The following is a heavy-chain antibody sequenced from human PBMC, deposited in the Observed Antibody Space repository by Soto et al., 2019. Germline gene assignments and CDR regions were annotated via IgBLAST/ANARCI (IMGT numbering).Heavy chain of an antibody. CDR3: ARDKNSSSEDAFDI. V-gene: IGHV4-4*02. J-gene: IGHJ3*02. CDR2: IYHSGST. Sequence: SETLSLTCAVSGGSISSSNWWSWVRQPPGKGLEWIGEIYHSGSTNYNPSLKSRVTISVDKSKNQFSLKLSSVTAADTAVYYCARDKNSSSEDAFDIWGQGTMVTVSS. D-gene: IGHD6-13*01. CDR1: GGSISSSNW.